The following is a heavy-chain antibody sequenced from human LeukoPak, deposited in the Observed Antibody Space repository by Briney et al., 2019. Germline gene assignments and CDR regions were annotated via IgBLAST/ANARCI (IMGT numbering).Heavy chain of an antibody. CDR3: ARDSSGQIYYYYGMDV. D-gene: IGHD6-19*01. CDR1: GFSFRSYG. Sequence: PGGSLRLSCAASGFSFRSYGMHWVRQAPGKGLEWVAVISYDGSNKYYADSVKGRFTISRDNSKNTLYLQMNSLRAEDTAVYYCARDSSGQIYYYYGMDVWGQGTTVTVSS. CDR2: ISYDGSNK. J-gene: IGHJ6*02. V-gene: IGHV3-30*19.